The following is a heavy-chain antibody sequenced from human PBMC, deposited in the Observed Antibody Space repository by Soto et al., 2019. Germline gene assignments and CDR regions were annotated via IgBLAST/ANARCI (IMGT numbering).Heavy chain of an antibody. CDR3: AVPYYDSSGYYLWYFDY. V-gene: IGHV1-69*06. J-gene: IGHJ4*02. CDR1: GDSFNTFA. D-gene: IGHD3-22*01. Sequence: QVQLVQSGAEVKKPGSSVKLSCKASGDSFNTFAVTWVRQAPGQGLEWMGGIIPNFDTPNYAQKFQGRVTIIADKSTSTPYMELSSLRSEDTAVYYCAVPYYDSSGYYLWYFDYWGQGTLVTVSS. CDR2: IIPNFDTP.